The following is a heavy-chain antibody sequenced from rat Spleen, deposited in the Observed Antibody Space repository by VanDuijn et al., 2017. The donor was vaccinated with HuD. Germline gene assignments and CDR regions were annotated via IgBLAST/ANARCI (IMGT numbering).Heavy chain of an antibody. J-gene: IGHJ2*01. V-gene: IGHV5-20*01. Sequence: EVQLVESGGDLVQPGRSQKISCAASGFTFSDYAMAWIRQAPKKGLEWVASISYDGGSTYYRDSVKGRFTISRDNAKSSLYLQMDSLRSEDTATYYCTTDNSYFDYWGQGVMVTVSS. CDR1: GFTFSDYA. CDR3: TTDNSYFDY. CDR2: ISYDGGST. D-gene: IGHD1-10*01.